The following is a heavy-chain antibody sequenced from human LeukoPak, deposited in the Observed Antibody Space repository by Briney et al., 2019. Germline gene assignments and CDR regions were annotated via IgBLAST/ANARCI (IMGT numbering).Heavy chain of an antibody. CDR2: INHSGST. CDR3: ARRPIIAVAGTGPLDY. CDR1: GFTVSSNY. J-gene: IGHJ4*02. V-gene: IGHV4-34*01. Sequence: GSLRLSCAASGFTVSSNYMSWVRQPPGKGLEWLGEINHSGSTNYNPSLKSRVTISVDTSKNQFSLKLSSVTAADTAVYYCARRPIIAVAGTGPLDYWGQGTLVTVSS. D-gene: IGHD6-19*01.